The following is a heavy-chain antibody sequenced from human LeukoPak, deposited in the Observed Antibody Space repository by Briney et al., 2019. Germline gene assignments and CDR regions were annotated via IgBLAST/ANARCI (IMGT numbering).Heavy chain of an antibody. CDR1: GYTFTGYY. D-gene: IGHD6-19*01. V-gene: IGHV1-2*02. Sequence: PWASVKVSCKASGYTFTGYYMHWVRQAPGQGLEWMGWINPNSGGTNYAQKFQGRVTMTRDTSISTAYMELRSLRSDDTAVYYCARVSGWYGYYYYMDVWGKGTTVTVSS. J-gene: IGHJ6*03. CDR3: ARVSGWYGYYYYMDV. CDR2: INPNSGGT.